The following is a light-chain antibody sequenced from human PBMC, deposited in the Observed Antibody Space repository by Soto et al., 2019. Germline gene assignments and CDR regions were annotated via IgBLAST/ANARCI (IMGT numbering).Light chain of an antibody. Sequence: QSALTQPASVSGSPGQSITISCTGTTSDVGGHNSVSWFQQHPGKAPKLIIYQVSSRPSDISNRFSGSKSGNTASLTISGLQAEDEADYYCNSYSSDITPYVFGTGTNVTVL. V-gene: IGLV2-14*01. CDR3: NSYSSDITPYV. CDR1: TSDVGGHNS. CDR2: QVS. J-gene: IGLJ1*01.